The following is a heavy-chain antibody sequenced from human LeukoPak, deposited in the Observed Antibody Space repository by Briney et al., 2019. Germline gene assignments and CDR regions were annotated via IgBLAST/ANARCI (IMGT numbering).Heavy chain of an antibody. CDR3: TRKNTYDPEDY. J-gene: IGHJ4*02. V-gene: IGHV4-59*04. Sequence: PSETLSLTCTVSGGSISDYYWSWIRQPPGKRLEWIGSINYSGFTYYNPSLQGRTTIFVDTSKNLFSLKLTSVTAADTALYYCTRKNTYDPEDYWGQGTLVTVSS. CDR2: INYSGFT. D-gene: IGHD5-18*01. CDR1: GGSISDYY.